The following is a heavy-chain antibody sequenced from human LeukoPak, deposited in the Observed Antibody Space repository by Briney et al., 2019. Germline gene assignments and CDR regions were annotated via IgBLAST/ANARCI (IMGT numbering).Heavy chain of an antibody. V-gene: IGHV3-23*01. D-gene: IGHD3-22*01. J-gene: IGHJ4*02. CDR1: GFTFSNYA. Sequence: GGSLRLSCAASGFTFSNYAMSWVRQAPGKGLEWVSAISGSGGSTYYADSVKGRFTISRDNSKNTLYLQMNSLRAEDTAVYYCAKDYYDSSTGGFDYWGQGTLVTVSS. CDR2: ISGSGGST. CDR3: AKDYYDSSTGGFDY.